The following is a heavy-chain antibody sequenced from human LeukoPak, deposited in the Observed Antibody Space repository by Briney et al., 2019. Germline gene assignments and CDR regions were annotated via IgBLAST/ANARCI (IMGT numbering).Heavy chain of an antibody. CDR1: GYTFTSHG. Sequence: ASVKVSCKAAGYTFTSHGFIWLRQAPGQGLEWMGWITVNNGYTKYAQELQGRVTMTTDTSTSTAYMELRSLRSDDTAVYYCAKVHCISTNCNHIWTYFDYWGQGTLVTVSS. D-gene: IGHD2-2*01. CDR2: ITVNNGYT. J-gene: IGHJ4*02. CDR3: AKVHCISTNCNHIWTYFDY. V-gene: IGHV1-18*01.